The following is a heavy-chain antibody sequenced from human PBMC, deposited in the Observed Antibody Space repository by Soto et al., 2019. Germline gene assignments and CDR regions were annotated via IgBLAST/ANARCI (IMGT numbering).Heavy chain of an antibody. CDR3: VNWNDEDVD. D-gene: IGHD1-1*01. Sequence: EVHLLESGGGFVQPGGSLRLSCVASGFTFSSYAMTWVRQAPGKGLEWVASISGSAISTEYADSVRGRVTISRDNSKNTVFLQMQSLRADDSSTYYCVNWNDEDVDWGQGTLVAVSS. CDR2: ISGSAIST. J-gene: IGHJ4*01. V-gene: IGHV3-23*01. CDR1: GFTFSSYA.